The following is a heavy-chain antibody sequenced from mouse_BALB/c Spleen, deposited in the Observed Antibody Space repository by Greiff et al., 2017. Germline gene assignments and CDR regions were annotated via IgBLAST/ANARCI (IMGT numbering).Heavy chain of an antibody. V-gene: IGHV1-87*01. Sequence: VQLQQSGAELARPGASVKLSCKASGYTFTSYWMQWVKQRPGQGLEWIGAIYPGDGDTRYTQKFKGKATLTADKSSSTAYMQLKSLTSEDSAVYYCAKDYGSSSYFDYWGQGTTLTVSS. D-gene: IGHD1-1*01. CDR2: IYPGDGDT. CDR1: GYTFTSYW. CDR3: AKDYGSSSYFDY. J-gene: IGHJ2*01.